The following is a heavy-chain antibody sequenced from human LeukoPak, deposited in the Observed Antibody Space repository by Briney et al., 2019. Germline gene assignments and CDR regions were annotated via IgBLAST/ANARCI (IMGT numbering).Heavy chain of an antibody. D-gene: IGHD3-10*02. J-gene: IGHJ6*04. V-gene: IGHV3-30*02. CDR3: VELGITMIGGV. CDR2: IRYDGSHK. CDR1: GFTFSSYG. Sequence: GGSLRLSCAASGFTFSSYGMHWVRQAPGKGLEWVAFIRYDGSHKYYADSVKGRFTISRDNAKNSLYLQMNSLRAEDTAVYYCVELGITMIGGVWGKGTTVTISS.